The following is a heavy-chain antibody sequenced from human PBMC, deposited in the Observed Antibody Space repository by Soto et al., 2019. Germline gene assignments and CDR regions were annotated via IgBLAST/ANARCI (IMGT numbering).Heavy chain of an antibody. V-gene: IGHV4-61*08. D-gene: IGHD4-17*01. CDR2: ISYSGTT. CDR1: GVSFSSGGFY. CDR3: ARGATVTQYDY. J-gene: IGHJ4*02. Sequence: SETLSLTGTVSGVSFSSGGFYWAWIRQPPGKGLEWIGFISYSGTTNYNPSLKSRVTISVDTPRSHISLKVSSLTAADTAVYYCARGATVTQYDYWGQGTLVTVSS.